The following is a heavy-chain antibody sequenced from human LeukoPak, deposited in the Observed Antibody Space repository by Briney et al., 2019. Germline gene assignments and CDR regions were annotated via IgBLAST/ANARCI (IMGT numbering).Heavy chain of an antibody. V-gene: IGHV4-59*01. D-gene: IGHD1-1*01. Sequence: SETLSLTCTVSGGSISSYYWSWIRQPPGKGLEWIGYIYYSGSTNYNPSLKSRVTISVDTSKNQFSLKLSSVTAADTAVYYCARSQKRTTGTTFYGMDVWGKGTMVTVSS. J-gene: IGHJ6*04. CDR1: GGSISSYY. CDR2: IYYSGST. CDR3: ARSQKRTTGTTFYGMDV.